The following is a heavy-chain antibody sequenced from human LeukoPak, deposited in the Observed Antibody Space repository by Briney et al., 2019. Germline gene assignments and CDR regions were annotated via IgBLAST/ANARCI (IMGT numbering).Heavy chain of an antibody. CDR3: ARETTYSSSWYDTDAFDI. CDR1: GGSISSYY. CDR2: IYYSGST. Sequence: PSETLSLTCTVSGGSISSYYWSWIRQPPGKGLEWIGYIYYSGSTNYNPSLKSRVTISVDTSKNQFSLKLSSVTAADTAVYYCARETTYSSSWYDTDAFDIWGQGTMVTVSS. V-gene: IGHV4-59*01. J-gene: IGHJ3*02. D-gene: IGHD6-13*01.